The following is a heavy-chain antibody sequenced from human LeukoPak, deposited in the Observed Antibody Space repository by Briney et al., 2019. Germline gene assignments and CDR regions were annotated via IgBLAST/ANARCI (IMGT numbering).Heavy chain of an antibody. CDR3: ARDRRSITAAVFMDY. Sequence: GGSLRLSCAASGFTFSSYGMHWVRQAPGKGLEWVAVIWYDGSNKYYADSVKGRFTISRDNSKNTLYLQMNSLRAEDTAVYYCARDRRSITAAVFMDYWGQGTLVTVSS. D-gene: IGHD6-13*01. CDR2: IWYDGSNK. V-gene: IGHV3-33*01. J-gene: IGHJ4*02. CDR1: GFTFSSYG.